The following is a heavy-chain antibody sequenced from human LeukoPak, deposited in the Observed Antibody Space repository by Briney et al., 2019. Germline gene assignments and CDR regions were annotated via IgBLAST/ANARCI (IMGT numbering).Heavy chain of an antibody. CDR3: ARDAEDYYFDY. J-gene: IGHJ4*02. V-gene: IGHV4-61*02. CDR2: IYTSGST. CDR1: GGSINSGSYY. Sequence: MSSQTLSLTCTVSGGSINSGSYYWSWIRQPAGKGLEWIGRIYTSGSTNYNPSLKSRVTISVDTSKNQFSLKLSSVTAADTAVYYCARDAEDYYFDYWGQGTLVTVSS.